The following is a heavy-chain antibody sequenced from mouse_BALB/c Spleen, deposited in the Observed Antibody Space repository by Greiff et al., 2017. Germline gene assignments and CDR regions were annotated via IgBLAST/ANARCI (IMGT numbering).Heavy chain of an antibody. V-gene: IGHV5-4*02. CDR2: ISDGGSYT. D-gene: IGHD1-2*01. CDR3: ARGSTAYYFDY. Sequence: EVHLVESGGGLVKPGGSLKLSCAASGFTFSDYYMYWVRQTPEKRLEWVATISDGGSYTYYPDSVKGRFTISRDNAKNNLYLQMSSLKSEDTAMYYCARGSTAYYFDYWGQGTTLTVSS. J-gene: IGHJ2*01. CDR1: GFTFSDYY.